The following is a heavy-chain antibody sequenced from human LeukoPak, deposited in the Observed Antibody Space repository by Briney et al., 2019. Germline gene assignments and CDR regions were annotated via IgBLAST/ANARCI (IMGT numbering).Heavy chain of an antibody. CDR2: MKPDGSEK. J-gene: IGHJ4*02. CDR3: AREVEGGPYDFWSGYYDY. CDR1: GFTFSSYW. Sequence: GGSLRLSCAASGFTFSSYWMSWVRQAPGKGLEWVANMKPDGSEKYYVDSVKGRFTISRDNAKNSLYLQMNSLRAEDTAVYYCAREVEGGPYDFWSGYYDYWGQGTLVTVSS. V-gene: IGHV3-7*01. D-gene: IGHD3-3*01.